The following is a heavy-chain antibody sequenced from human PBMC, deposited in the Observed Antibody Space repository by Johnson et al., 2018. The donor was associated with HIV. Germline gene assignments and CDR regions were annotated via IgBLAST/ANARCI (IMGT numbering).Heavy chain of an antibody. CDR2: IYSGGST. CDR1: GFTVSSNY. D-gene: IGHD3-16*01. CDR3: ATPLGGWRWGYAFDV. J-gene: IGHJ3*01. Sequence: VQLVESGGGLIQPGGSLRLSCAGSGFTVSSNYMSWVRQASGKGLEWVSVIYSGGSTYYAESVKGRFIISRDNSKNTLYLQMNSLRAEDTAVYYCATPLGGWRWGYAFDVWGQGTMVTVSS. V-gene: IGHV3-53*01.